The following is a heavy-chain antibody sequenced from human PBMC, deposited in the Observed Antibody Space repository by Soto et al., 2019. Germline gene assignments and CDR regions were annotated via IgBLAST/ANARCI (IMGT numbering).Heavy chain of an antibody. CDR1: GGSISSGGYY. V-gene: IGHV4-31*03. CDR3: ASSDFYYGSGSYYHIDY. CDR2: IYYSGST. D-gene: IGHD3-10*01. J-gene: IGHJ4*02. Sequence: SETLSLTCTVSGGSISSGGYYWSWTRQHPGQGLEWIGYIYYSGSTYYNPSLKSRVTISVDTSKNQFSLKLSSVTAADTAVYYCASSDFYYGSGSYYHIDYWGQGTLVTVSS.